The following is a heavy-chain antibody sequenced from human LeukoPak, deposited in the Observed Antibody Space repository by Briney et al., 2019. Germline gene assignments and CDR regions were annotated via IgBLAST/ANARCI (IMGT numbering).Heavy chain of an antibody. CDR3: ATQPTDSSGVEYFLH. J-gene: IGHJ1*01. Sequence: PSETLSLTCTVSGGSISSYYWSWIRQPPGKGLEWIGYIYYSGSTNYNPSLKSRVTISVDTSKNQFSLKLSSVTAADTAVYYCATQPTDSSGVEYFLHWGQGTLVTVSS. D-gene: IGHD3-22*01. CDR1: GGSISSYY. CDR2: IYYSGST. V-gene: IGHV4-59*08.